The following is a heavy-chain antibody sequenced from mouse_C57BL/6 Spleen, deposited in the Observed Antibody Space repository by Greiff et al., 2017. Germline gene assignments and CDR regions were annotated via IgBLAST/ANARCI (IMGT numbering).Heavy chain of an antibody. D-gene: IGHD2-5*01. J-gene: IGHJ1*03. CDR3: ARRNSNSRYFDV. CDR1: GFTFSSYA. Sequence: EVQGVESGGGLVKPGGSLKLSCAASGFTFSSYAMSWVRQTPEKRLEWVATISDGGSYTYYPDNVKGRFTISRDNAKNNLYLQMSHLKSEDTAMYYCARRNSNSRYFDVWGTGTTVTVSS. V-gene: IGHV5-4*01. CDR2: ISDGGSYT.